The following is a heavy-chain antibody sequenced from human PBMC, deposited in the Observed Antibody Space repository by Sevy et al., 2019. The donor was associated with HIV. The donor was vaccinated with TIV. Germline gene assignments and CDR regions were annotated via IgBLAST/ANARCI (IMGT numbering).Heavy chain of an antibody. V-gene: IGHV3-23*01. D-gene: IGHD3-22*01. CDR3: AKDYYDSSGYYPMDAFDI. J-gene: IGHJ3*02. CDR2: ISGSGGST. Sequence: GGSLRLSCAASGFTFRTYAMNWVRQAPGKGLEWVSGISGSGGSTYYAHSVKGRFTISRDNSKNTLYLQMNSLRAEDTAVYYCAKDYYDSSGYYPMDAFDIWGQGTMVTVSS. CDR1: GFTFRTYA.